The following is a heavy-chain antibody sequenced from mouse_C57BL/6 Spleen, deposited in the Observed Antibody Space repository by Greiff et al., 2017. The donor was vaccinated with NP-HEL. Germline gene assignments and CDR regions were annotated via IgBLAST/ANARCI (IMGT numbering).Heavy chain of an antibody. D-gene: IGHD1-2*01. V-gene: IGHV5-12*01. CDR1: GFTFSDYY. CDR3: ASEGIPGHITAGSMDY. CDR2: ISNGGGST. Sequence: EVQGVESGGGLVQPGGSLKLSCAASGFTFSDYYMYWVRQTPEKRLEWVAYISNGGGSTYYPDTVKGRFTISRDNAKNTLYLQMSRLKSEDTAMYYCASEGIPGHITAGSMDYWGQGTSVTVSS. J-gene: IGHJ4*01.